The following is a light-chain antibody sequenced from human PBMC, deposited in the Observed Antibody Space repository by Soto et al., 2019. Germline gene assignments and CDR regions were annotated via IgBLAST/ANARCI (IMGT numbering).Light chain of an antibody. Sequence: QSVLTQPPSSSGTPGQRVTISCSGSSSNIGSHTVNWYQQLPGTAPKLLIYTNNQRPSGVPDRFSGSRSGTSASLAISGLQSEDEADYYCAVWDASLNGYVFETGTKVTVL. CDR3: AVWDASLNGYV. V-gene: IGLV1-44*01. J-gene: IGLJ1*01. CDR2: TNN. CDR1: SSNIGSHT.